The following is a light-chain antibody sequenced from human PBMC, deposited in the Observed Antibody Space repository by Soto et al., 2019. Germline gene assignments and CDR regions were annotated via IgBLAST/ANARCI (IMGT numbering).Light chain of an antibody. J-gene: IGLJ2*01. CDR3: TSYTTTSTEL. Sequence: QSALTQPASVSGSPGQSITISCTGTSSDVGAHKYVSWYQQHPGKAPKLIIYEVSDRPSGVSPRFSGSKSSNTASLTIAGLDAEDEAYYYCTSYTTTSTELFGTGTKLTVL. CDR1: SSDVGAHKY. V-gene: IGLV2-14*03. CDR2: EVS.